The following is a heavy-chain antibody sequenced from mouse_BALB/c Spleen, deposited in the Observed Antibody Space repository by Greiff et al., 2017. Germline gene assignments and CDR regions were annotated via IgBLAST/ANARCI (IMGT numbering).Heavy chain of an antibody. CDR2: ISSGSSTI. CDR1: GFTFSSFG. CDR3: AREGDYGSSYAYYFDY. J-gene: IGHJ2*01. D-gene: IGHD1-1*01. Sequence: DVMLVESGGGLVQPGGSRKLSCAASGFTFSSFGMHWVRQAPEKGLEWVAYISSGSSTIYYADTVKGRFTISRDNPKNTLFLQMTSLRSEDTAMYYCAREGDYGSSYAYYFDYWGQGTTLTVSS. V-gene: IGHV5-17*02.